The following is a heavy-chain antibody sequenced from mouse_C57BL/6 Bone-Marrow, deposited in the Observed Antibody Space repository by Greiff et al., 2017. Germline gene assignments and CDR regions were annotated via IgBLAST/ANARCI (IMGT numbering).Heavy chain of an antibody. J-gene: IGHJ2*01. CDR1: GYTFTSYW. V-gene: IGHV1-55*01. CDR2: IYPTSGRT. Sequence: QVQLQQPGAELVQPGASVKMSCKASGYTFTSYWITWVKQRPGQGLEWIGDIYPTSGRTNYNEKFKSKVILTVDTSSNKAYMQLSSLTSEDSAVFYCARSGPLGRSYDYWGQGTTLTVTS. D-gene: IGHD4-1*01. CDR3: ARSGPLGRSYDY.